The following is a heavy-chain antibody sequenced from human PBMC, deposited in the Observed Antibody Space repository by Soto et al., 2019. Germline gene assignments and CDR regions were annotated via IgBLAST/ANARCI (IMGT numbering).Heavy chain of an antibody. Sequence: QVQLVQSGAEVKKPGSSVKVSCKASGGTFSXXXXXXXXXXXXQGXEWMGGIIPIFGTANYAQKFQGRVTXXXDEXXXXXYXXXSXXXSXXXAXYYCARDQXXGYVIKLLYFYNMDVWGQGTTVTVSS. CDR1: GGTFSXXX. D-gene: IGHD5-12*01. CDR2: IIPIFGTA. V-gene: IGHV1-69*05. J-gene: IGHJ6*02. CDR3: ARDQXXGYVIKLLYFYNMDV.